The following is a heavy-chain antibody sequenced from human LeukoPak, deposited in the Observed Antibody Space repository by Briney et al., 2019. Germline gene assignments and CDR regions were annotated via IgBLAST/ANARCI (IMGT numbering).Heavy chain of an antibody. J-gene: IGHJ6*02. V-gene: IGHV3-66*04. D-gene: IGHD2-2*02. CDR2: IYSGGST. CDR3: ARLAAINGMDV. Sequence: GGSLRLSCAASGFTVSSDYMSWVRQAPGKGLGWVSVIYSGGSTYYADSVKGRFTISRDNSKNTLYLQMNSLRAEDTAVYYCARLAAINGMDVWGQGTTVTVSS. CDR1: GFTVSSDY.